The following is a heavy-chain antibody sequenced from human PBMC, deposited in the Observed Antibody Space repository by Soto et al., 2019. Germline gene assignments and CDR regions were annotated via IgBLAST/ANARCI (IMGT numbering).Heavy chain of an antibody. Sequence: PSETLSLTCTVSGGSISSYYWSWLRQPPGKGLEWIGYIYYSGSTFYNPSLKSRLTISLDTSENHFSLSLSSVTAADTAVYYCVRGLSMIRGENWGQGTLVTVSS. CDR1: GGSISSYY. CDR3: VRGLSMIRGEN. CDR2: IYYSGST. J-gene: IGHJ4*02. D-gene: IGHD3-10*01. V-gene: IGHV4-59*12.